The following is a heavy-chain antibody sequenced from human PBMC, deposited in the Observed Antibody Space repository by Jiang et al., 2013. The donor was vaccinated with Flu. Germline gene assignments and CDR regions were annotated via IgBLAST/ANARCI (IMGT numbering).Heavy chain of an antibody. CDR2: INPSGGST. V-gene: IGHV1-46*01. J-gene: IGHJ2*01. Sequence: CKASGYTFTSYYMHWVRQAPGQGLEWMGIINPSGGSTSYAQKFQGRVTMTRDTSTSTVYMELSSLRSEDTAVYYCARLYYYYDSSGYYYGAFDLWGRGTLVTVSS. CDR3: ARLYYYYDSSGYYYGAFDL. D-gene: IGHD3-22*01. CDR1: GYTFTSYY.